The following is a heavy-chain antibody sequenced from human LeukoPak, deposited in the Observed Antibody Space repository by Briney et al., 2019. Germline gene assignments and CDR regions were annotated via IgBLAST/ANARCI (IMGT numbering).Heavy chain of an antibody. Sequence: GGSLRLSCAASGFTFDDYAMHWVRQAPGKGLEWVSGISWNSGSIGYADSVKGRFTISRDNAKNSLYLQMNSLRAEDTALYYCAKTYGSGSYSHRGWFDPWGQGTLVTVSS. V-gene: IGHV3-9*01. J-gene: IGHJ5*02. CDR3: AKTYGSGSYSHRGWFDP. D-gene: IGHD3-10*01. CDR2: ISWNSGSI. CDR1: GFTFDDYA.